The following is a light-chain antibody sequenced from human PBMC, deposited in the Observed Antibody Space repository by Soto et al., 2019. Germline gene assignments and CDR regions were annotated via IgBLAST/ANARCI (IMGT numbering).Light chain of an antibody. V-gene: IGLV4-69*01. Sequence: QAVVTQSPSASASLGASVKLTCTLSSGHSSYAIAWHQQQPEKGPRFLMKVNSDGSHSRGDGIPDRFSGSSSGAERYLTISSLLSADEADYYCQTWGTGIRVFGGGTKLTVL. CDR3: QTWGTGIRV. CDR2: VNSDGSH. CDR1: SGHSSYA. J-gene: IGLJ3*02.